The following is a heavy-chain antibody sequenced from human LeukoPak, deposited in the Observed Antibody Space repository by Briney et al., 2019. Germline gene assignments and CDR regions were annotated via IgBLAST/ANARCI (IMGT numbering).Heavy chain of an antibody. CDR3: ARDIAVAGSDY. J-gene: IGHJ4*02. CDR1: GFTFSSYS. V-gene: IGHV3-21*01. D-gene: IGHD6-19*01. CDR2: ISSSSSYI. Sequence: KPGGSLRLSCAASGFTFSSYSMNWVRQAPGKGLEWVSSISSSSSYIYYADSVKGRLTISRDNAKNSLYLQMNSLRAEDTAVYYCARDIAVAGSDYWGQGTLVTVSS.